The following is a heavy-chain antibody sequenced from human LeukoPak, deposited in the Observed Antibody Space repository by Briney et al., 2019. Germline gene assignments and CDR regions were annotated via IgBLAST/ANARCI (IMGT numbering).Heavy chain of an antibody. V-gene: IGHV1-3*01. CDR3: ARDYDYGAAGFEGY. D-gene: IGHD4-17*01. J-gene: IGHJ4*02. CDR2: INAGNGNT. Sequence: GASVKVSCKASGYTFTSYAMHWVRQAPGQRLEWMGWINAGNGNTKYSQEFQGRVTITRDTSASTAYMELSSLRSDDTAVYYCARDYDYGAAGFEGYWGQGTLVTVSS. CDR1: GYTFTSYA.